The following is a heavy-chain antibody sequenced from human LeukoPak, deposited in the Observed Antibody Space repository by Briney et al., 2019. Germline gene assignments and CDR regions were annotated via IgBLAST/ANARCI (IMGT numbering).Heavy chain of an antibody. CDR1: GYSFTSYW. J-gene: IGHJ3*02. D-gene: IGHD2-2*01. Sequence: GESLKISCKGSGYSFTSYWISWVRQMPGKGLEWMGIIYPGDSDTRYSPSFQGQVTISADKSISTAYLQWSSLKASDTAMYYCARRDIVVVPAARSAFDIWGQGTMVTVSS. V-gene: IGHV5-51*01. CDR2: IYPGDSDT. CDR3: ARRDIVVVPAARSAFDI.